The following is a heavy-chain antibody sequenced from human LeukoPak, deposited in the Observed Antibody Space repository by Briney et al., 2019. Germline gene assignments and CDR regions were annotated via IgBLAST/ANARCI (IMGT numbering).Heavy chain of an antibody. D-gene: IGHD1-26*01. Sequence: PGGSLRLSCAASGFTFSSYEMNWVRQAPGKGLEWVSYISSSGSTIYYADSVKGRFTISRDNAKNSLYLQMNSLRAEDTAVYYCAREGSVSYYVGFDYWGQGTLVTVSS. CDR3: AREGSVSYYVGFDY. CDR2: ISSSGSTI. CDR1: GFTFSSYE. V-gene: IGHV3-48*03. J-gene: IGHJ4*02.